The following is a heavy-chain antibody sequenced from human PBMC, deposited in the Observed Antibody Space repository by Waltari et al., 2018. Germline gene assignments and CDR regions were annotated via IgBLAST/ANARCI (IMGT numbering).Heavy chain of an antibody. J-gene: IGHJ6*02. D-gene: IGHD1-26*01. CDR2: INSGGYST. V-gene: IGHV3-23*01. CDR3: ARDGPGTHSDYLYFRGMEV. Sequence: EVQLLESGGGLVQPGGSLRLSCSASGFLFNNLALSWGRQAPGKGLEWVSSINSGGYSTYHADSVRGRFTMSRDNSMNTLYLAMSNLRVEDTATYYCARDGPGTHSDYLYFRGMEVWGQGTTVTVSS. CDR1: GFLFNNLA.